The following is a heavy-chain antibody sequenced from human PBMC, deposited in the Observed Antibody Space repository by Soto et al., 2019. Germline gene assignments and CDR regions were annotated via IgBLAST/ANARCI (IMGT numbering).Heavy chain of an antibody. D-gene: IGHD4-4*01. Sequence: GGSLRLSCAASGFTFASYGIHWVRQAPGKGLEWVAVISYDGSNIYYAASVKGRFTISRDESKKTVYLQMNSLRPEDTALYYCTKGGNDYSDYYYYVMDVWGQGTTVTVSS. CDR1: GFTFASYG. CDR3: TKGGNDYSDYYYYVMDV. CDR2: ISYDGSNI. V-gene: IGHV3-30*18. J-gene: IGHJ6*02.